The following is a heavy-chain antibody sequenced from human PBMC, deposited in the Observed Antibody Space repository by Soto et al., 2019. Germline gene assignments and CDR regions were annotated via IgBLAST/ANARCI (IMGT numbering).Heavy chain of an antibody. V-gene: IGHV1-18*01. D-gene: IGHD2-2*01. Sequence: QVQLVQSGAEVKKPGASVKVSCKASGYTFTSYGISWVRQAPGQGLEWMGWISAYNGNTNYAQKLQGRVTMTTDTSTSTAYMELRSLRSDDTAVYYGARVMVPAAPYYYYYYMDVWGKGTTVTVSS. CDR3: ARVMVPAAPYYYYYYMDV. CDR2: ISAYNGNT. CDR1: GYTFTSYG. J-gene: IGHJ6*03.